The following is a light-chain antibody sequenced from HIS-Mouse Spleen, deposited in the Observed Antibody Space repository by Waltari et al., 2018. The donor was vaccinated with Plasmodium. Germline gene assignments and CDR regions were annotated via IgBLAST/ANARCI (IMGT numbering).Light chain of an antibody. V-gene: IGKV1-5*03. CDR3: QQYNSYSYT. J-gene: IGKJ2*01. Sequence: DIQMTQPPSTLSASVGDRVTITCRASQSISSWLAWYQQKPGKAPKLLIYKASSLESGVPSRFSGSGSGTEFTLTISSLQPDDFATYYCQQYNSYSYTFGQGTKREIK. CDR1: QSISSW. CDR2: KAS.